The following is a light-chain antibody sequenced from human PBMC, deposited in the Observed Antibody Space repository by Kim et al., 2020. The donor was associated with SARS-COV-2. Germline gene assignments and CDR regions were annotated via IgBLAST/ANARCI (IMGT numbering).Light chain of an antibody. Sequence: PGERDTHHYRASQSGSSSYLDWYQKKPGQAPRLLNYGASRRATGIPDRFSGSGTGTDFTLTLSRLEPEDFAVYYCQQYGSSPWYTFGQGTKLEI. CDR3: QQYGSSPWYT. CDR2: GAS. J-gene: IGKJ2*01. CDR1: QSGSSSY. V-gene: IGKV3-20*01.